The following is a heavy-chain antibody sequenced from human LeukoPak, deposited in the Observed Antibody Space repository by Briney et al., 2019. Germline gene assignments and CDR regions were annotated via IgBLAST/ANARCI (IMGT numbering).Heavy chain of an antibody. CDR1: GRSFSSGSYY. D-gene: IGHD2-2*01. CDR2: IYTSGST. J-gene: IGHJ6*03. CDR3: ARFIRPGYCSSTSCSPGYYMDV. V-gene: IGHV4-61*02. Sequence: PSETLSLTCTVSGRSFSSGSYYWRWSRQPGGKGVEWSVRIYTSGSTNYNPSLKSRVTISVDTSKSQFSLKLSSVTAADTAVYYCARFIRPGYCSSTSCSPGYYMDVWGKGTTVTVSS.